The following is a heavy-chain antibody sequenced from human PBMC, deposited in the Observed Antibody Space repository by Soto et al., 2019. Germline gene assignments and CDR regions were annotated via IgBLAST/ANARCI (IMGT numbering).Heavy chain of an antibody. J-gene: IGHJ4*02. CDR3: ARGRGAAADYFDF. Sequence: RLSCAASGFTFSDYYMTWIRQAPGKGLEWVSYISSSTSHTNYADSVKGRFTISRDNAKNSLFLQMNSLRAEDTAVYYCARGRGAAADYFDFWGQGTLVTVSS. D-gene: IGHD6-13*01. V-gene: IGHV3-11*05. CDR1: GFTFSDYY. CDR2: ISSSTSHT.